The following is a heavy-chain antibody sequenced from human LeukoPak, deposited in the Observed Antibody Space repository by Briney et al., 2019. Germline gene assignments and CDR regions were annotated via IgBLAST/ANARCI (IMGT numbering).Heavy chain of an antibody. Sequence: GASVKVPCKASGYTFTSYGISWVRQAPGQGLEWMGWISAYNGNTNYAQKLQGRVTMTTDTSTSTAYMELRSLRSDDTTVYYCARSPLREDNWFDPWGQGTLVTVSS. CDR2: ISAYNGNT. CDR1: GYTFTSYG. V-gene: IGHV1-18*01. D-gene: IGHD3-10*01. CDR3: ARSPLREDNWFDP. J-gene: IGHJ5*02.